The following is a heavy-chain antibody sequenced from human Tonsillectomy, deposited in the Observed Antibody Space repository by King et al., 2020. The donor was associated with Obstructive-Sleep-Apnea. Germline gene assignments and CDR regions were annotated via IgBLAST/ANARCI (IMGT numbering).Heavy chain of an antibody. V-gene: IGHV3-30*18. CDR1: GFTFSSYG. D-gene: IGHD3-9*01. CDR2: ISYDGSNK. J-gene: IGHJ4*02. CDR3: AKDILRRIYDILTGTGSTFDY. Sequence: VQLVESGGGVVQPGRSLRLSCAASGFTFSSYGMHWVRQAPGKGLEWVAVISYDGSNKYYADSVKGRFTISRDNSKNTLYLQMNSLRAEDTAVYYCAKDILRRIYDILTGTGSTFDYWGQGTLVTVSS.